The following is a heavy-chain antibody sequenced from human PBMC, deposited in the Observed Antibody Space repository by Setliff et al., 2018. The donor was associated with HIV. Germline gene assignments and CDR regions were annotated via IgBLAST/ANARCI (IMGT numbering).Heavy chain of an antibody. J-gene: IGHJ4*02. Sequence: GGSLRLSCAASGFSFSTYAMHWVRQAPGKGLEYLSAISTNGASTYYADSVKGRFTSSRDKSKNTLYLQMGSLRTEDMAMYYCASSDGSGTLRISRYWGQGTLVTVSS. CDR1: GFSFSTYA. V-gene: IGHV3-64*02. D-gene: IGHD3-10*01. CDR2: ISTNGAST. CDR3: ASSDGSGTLRISRY.